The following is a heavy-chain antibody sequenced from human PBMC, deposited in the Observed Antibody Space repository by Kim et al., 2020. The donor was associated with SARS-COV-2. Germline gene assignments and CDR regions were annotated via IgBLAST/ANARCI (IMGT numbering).Heavy chain of an antibody. V-gene: IGHV3-33*01. D-gene: IGHD3-10*01. J-gene: IGHJ1*01. CDR3: ARDLPTMADASEYFQH. CDR2: IWYDGSNK. CDR1: GFTFSSYG. Sequence: GGSLRLSCAASGFTFSSYGMHWVRQAPGKGLEWVAVIWYDGSNKYYADSVKGRFTISRDNSKNTLYLQMNSLRAEDTAVYYCARDLPTMADASEYFQHWGQGTLVTVSS.